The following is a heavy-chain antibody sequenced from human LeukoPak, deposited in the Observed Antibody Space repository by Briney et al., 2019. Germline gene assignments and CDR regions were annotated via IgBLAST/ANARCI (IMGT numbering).Heavy chain of an antibody. J-gene: IGHJ4*02. D-gene: IGHD2-2*01. CDR1: GYSFSNYR. CDR3: ARQAYCSSTNCYGIDY. CDR2: MYPGDSDS. V-gene: IGHV5-51*01. Sequence: GESLKISCKGSGYSFSNYRIGWVRQMPGTGLEWMGIMYPGDSDSRYSPSFQGQVTISADKSISTAYLQWSSLKASDTAMYYCARQAYCSSTNCYGIDYWGQGTLVTVSS.